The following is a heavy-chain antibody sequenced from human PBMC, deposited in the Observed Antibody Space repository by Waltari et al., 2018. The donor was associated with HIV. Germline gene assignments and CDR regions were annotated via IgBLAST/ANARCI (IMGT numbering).Heavy chain of an antibody. CDR3: ARGPNYAFWSTPVLGIENSYYYYMDV. D-gene: IGHD3-3*01. CDR2: MNPNSGHT. CDR1: GYTFTSYD. V-gene: IGHV1-8*01. Sequence: QVQLEQSGAEVKKPGASVKVSCKASGYTFTSYDIIWVRPATGQGLEWMGWMNPNSGHTGYVQKFQGRVTMTRDTSTNTAYMELYSLTSEDTAVYYCARGPNYAFWSTPVLGIENSYYYYMDVWGKGTTVAVSS. J-gene: IGHJ6*03.